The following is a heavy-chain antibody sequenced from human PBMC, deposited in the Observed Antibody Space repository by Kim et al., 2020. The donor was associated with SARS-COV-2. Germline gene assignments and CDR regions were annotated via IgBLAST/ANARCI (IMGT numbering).Heavy chain of an antibody. CDR1: GFTFSSYW. V-gene: IGHV3-74*01. J-gene: IGHJ4*02. Sequence: GGSLRLSCAASGFTFSSYWMHWVRQAPGKGLVWVSRVSTDGSTTSYADTVKGRFTISRDNAKNTLYLQMNSLRAEDTAVYYCARKSTHYYDYWGQGTLVTVYS. D-gene: IGHD2-15*01. CDR3: ARKSTHYYDY. CDR2: VSTDGSTT.